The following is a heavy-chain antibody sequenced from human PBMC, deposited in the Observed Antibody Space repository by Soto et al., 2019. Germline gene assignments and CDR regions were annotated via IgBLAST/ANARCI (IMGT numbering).Heavy chain of an antibody. V-gene: IGHV3-23*01. CDR2: ISGSVGST. J-gene: IGHJ5*01. D-gene: IGHD4-17*01. Sequence: GGSRRLSCAASGFTFSSYAMSWVRQAPGKGLEWVSAISGSVGSTYYADSVKGRFTISRDNSKNTLYLQMNSLRAEDTAVYYCAKDSTTRSKYYSDSLGQGTLVAVS. CDR3: AKDSTTRSKYYSDS. CDR1: GFTFSSYA.